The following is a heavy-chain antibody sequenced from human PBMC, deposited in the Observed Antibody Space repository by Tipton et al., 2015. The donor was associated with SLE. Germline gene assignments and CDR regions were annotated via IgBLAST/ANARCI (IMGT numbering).Heavy chain of an antibody. V-gene: IGHV4-59*11. Sequence: TLSLTCAVYGGSFSGHYWSWIRQPPGKGLEWIGYIYYSGSTNYNPSLKSRVTISVDTSKNQFSLKLSSVTAADTAVYYCAREGAYDALDIWGQGTMVTVTS. J-gene: IGHJ3*02. CDR2: IYYSGST. D-gene: IGHD1-26*01. CDR1: GGSFSGHY. CDR3: AREGAYDALDI.